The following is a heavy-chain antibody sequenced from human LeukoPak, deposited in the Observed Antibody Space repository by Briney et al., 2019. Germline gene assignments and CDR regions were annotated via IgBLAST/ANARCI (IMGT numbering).Heavy chain of an antibody. CDR2: ISGGST. CDR3: ATVGPDAFDI. CDR1: GFTVSSNE. Sequence: GGSLRLSCAASGFTVSSNEMSWVRQAPGKGLEWVSSISGGSTYYADSRKGRFTISRDNSKNTLHLQMNSLRAEDTAVYYCATVGPDAFDIWGQGTMVTVSS. V-gene: IGHV3-38-3*01. J-gene: IGHJ3*02. D-gene: IGHD1-26*01.